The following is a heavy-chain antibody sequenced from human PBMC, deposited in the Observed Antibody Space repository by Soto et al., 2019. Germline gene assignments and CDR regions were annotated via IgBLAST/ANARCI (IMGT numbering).Heavy chain of an antibody. CDR1: GYTFTSYG. J-gene: IGHJ4*02. V-gene: IGHV1-18*01. Sequence: QVQLVQSGAEVKKPGASVKVSCKASGYTFTSYGISWVRQAPGQGLEWMGWMSAYNGNTNYAPKPQGRVTMTTATATSTGYMELRSLRSQETVPYYWARGPEAIDSWGQGTLVTVS. CDR3: ARGPEAIDS. CDR2: MSAYNGNT.